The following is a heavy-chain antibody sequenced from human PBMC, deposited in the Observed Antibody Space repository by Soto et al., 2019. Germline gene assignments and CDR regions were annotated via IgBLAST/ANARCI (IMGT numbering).Heavy chain of an antibody. J-gene: IGHJ4*02. D-gene: IGHD1-26*01. CDR2: IYYSGRT. V-gene: IGHV4-59*01. CDR3: ARDNRGVGATRGWYFDY. Sequence: PSETLFLTCTVSGGSNSNFFWSWIRQPPGKGLEGVGDIYYSGRTNYNPSLKSRVTISIDTSKNPFSLKLSFVTAADTAVYYGARDNRGVGATRGWYFDYWGQGTLVTVSS. CDR1: GGSNSNFF.